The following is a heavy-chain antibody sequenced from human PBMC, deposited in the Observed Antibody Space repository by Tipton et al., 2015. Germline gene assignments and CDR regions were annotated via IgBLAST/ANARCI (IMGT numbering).Heavy chain of an antibody. CDR2: IQYSGST. CDR1: SDSISKYY. CDR3: ARARGRHGGLFDS. J-gene: IGHJ4*02. D-gene: IGHD4-23*01. Sequence: GLVKPSETLSLTCSVSSDSISKYYWSWIRQPLGKELEWIGYIQYSGSTNYNPSLKSRVTISVDTSKTQFSLKMSSVTASDTAVYYCARARGRHGGLFDSWGQGILVTVSS. V-gene: IGHV4-59*01.